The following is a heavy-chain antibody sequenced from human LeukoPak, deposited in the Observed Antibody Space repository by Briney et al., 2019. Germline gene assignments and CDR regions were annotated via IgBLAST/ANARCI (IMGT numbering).Heavy chain of an antibody. Sequence: GGSLRLSCAASGFTFSTYAMSWVRQAPGKGLEWVSSISGGSGGSTYYADSVKGRFTISRDSSKNTLYLQMNSLRAEDTAVYYCAKGEAYCGGDCYPDWGQGTLVAVSS. J-gene: IGHJ4*02. CDR2: ISGGSGGST. CDR1: GFTFSTYA. D-gene: IGHD2-21*02. CDR3: AKGEAYCGGDCYPD. V-gene: IGHV3-23*01.